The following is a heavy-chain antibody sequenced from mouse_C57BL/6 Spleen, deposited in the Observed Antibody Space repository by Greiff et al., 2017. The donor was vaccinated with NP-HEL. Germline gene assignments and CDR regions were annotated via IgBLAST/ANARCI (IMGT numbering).Heavy chain of an antibody. CDR3: ARGTLWCFDD. Sequence: EVQLQQSGAELVKPGASVKLSCTASGFNIKDYYMHWVKQRPEQGLEWIGRIDPADGEPKYAPKFQGKATLTVDTSSTTAYLQLSSLTSEDTAVYYCARGTLWCFDDWGTGTTVTVSS. CDR1: GFNIKDYY. CDR2: IDPADGEP. D-gene: IGHD2-14*01. J-gene: IGHJ1*03. V-gene: IGHV14-2*01.